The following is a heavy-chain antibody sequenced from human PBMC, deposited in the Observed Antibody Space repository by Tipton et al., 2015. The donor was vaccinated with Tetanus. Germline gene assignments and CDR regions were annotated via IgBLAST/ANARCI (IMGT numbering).Heavy chain of an antibody. CDR2: IFGSGGT. D-gene: IGHD3-22*01. CDR1: GGSIGSYS. CDR3: ARDRHYYDSSLGY. V-gene: IGHV4-4*07. Sequence: TLSLTCTVSGGSIGSYSWSWIRQPAGKGLEWIGRIFGSGGTPYNPSLKSRVAMSVGTSQNQFYLKLSSVTAADTAVYYCARDRHYYDSSLGYWGQGTLVTVSS. J-gene: IGHJ4*02.